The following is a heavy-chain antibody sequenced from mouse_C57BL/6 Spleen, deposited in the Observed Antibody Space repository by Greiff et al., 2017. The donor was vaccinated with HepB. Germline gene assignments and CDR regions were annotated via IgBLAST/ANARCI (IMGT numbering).Heavy chain of an antibody. V-gene: IGHV5-17*01. J-gene: IGHJ4*01. CDR1: GFTFSDYG. Sequence: EVKLVESGGGLVKPGGSLKLSCAASGFTFSDYGMHWVRQAPEKGLEWVAYISSGSSTIYYADTVKGRFTISRDNAKNTLFLQMTSLRSEDTAMYYCARGGSYVYYAMDYWGQGTSVTVSS. CDR2: ISSGSSTI. CDR3: ARGGSYVYYAMDY. D-gene: IGHD1-1*02.